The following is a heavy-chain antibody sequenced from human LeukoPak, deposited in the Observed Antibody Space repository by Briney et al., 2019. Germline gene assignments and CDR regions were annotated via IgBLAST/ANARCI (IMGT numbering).Heavy chain of an antibody. Sequence: SETLSLTCTGTGGSISSYYWSWIRHPPGKGLEWIGYIYYSGSTNYNPSLKSRVTISVDTSKNQFSLKLSSVTAADTAVYYCARRNRDQLLIPYYYYMDVWGKGTTVTVSS. CDR2: IYYSGST. D-gene: IGHD2-2*01. CDR3: ARRNRDQLLIPYYYYMDV. J-gene: IGHJ6*03. CDR1: GGSISSYY. V-gene: IGHV4-59*08.